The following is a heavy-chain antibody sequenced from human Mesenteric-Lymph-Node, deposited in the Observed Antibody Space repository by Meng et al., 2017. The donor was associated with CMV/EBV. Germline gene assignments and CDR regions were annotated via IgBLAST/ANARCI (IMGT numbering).Heavy chain of an antibody. D-gene: IGHD3-22*01. V-gene: IGHV3-74*01. CDR3: TSGGQVVYFS. J-gene: IGHJ5*02. Sequence: RLSCAASGLTFSSYWMHWVRQAPGKGLVWVSSVKPDGSSTGYADSVKGRFTISRDNAKNTLYLQMNSLRAEDTAVYYCTSGGQVVYFSWGQGTLVTVSS. CDR1: GLTFSSYW. CDR2: VKPDGSST.